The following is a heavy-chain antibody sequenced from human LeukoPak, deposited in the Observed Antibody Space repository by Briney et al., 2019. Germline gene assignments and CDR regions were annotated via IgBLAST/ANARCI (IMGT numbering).Heavy chain of an antibody. D-gene: IGHD6-6*01. CDR2: ISYDGSNK. CDR1: GFTFSSYG. V-gene: IGHV3-30*03. J-gene: IGHJ4*02. Sequence: GRSLRLSCAASGFTFSSYGMQWVRQAPGKGLEWVAVISYDGSNKYYADSVKGRFTISRDNSKNTLYLQMNSLRAEDTAVYYCATVRAAPVDYWGQGTLVTVSS. CDR3: ATVRAAPVDY.